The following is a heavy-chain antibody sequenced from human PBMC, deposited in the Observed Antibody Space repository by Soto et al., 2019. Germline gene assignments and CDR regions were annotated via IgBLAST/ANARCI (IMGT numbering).Heavy chain of an antibody. V-gene: IGHV1-69*01. CDR1: GGTFSSYA. CDR3: ARIIGGVNVGVYYYYGMDV. Sequence: QVQLVQSGAEVKKPGSSVKVSCKASGGTFSSYAISWVRQAPGQGLEWMGGIIPIFGTANYAQKFQGRVTITAEESTSTAYMELSSLRSEDTAVYYCARIIGGVNVGVYYYYGMDVWGQGTTVTVSS. CDR2: IIPIFGTA. D-gene: IGHD3-16*01. J-gene: IGHJ6*02.